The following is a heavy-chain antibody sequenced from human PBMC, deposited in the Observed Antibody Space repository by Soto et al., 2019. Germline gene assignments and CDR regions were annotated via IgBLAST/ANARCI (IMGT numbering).Heavy chain of an antibody. V-gene: IGHV4-30-4*01. CDR1: GGSISSGDYY. CDR2: IYYSGST. D-gene: IGHD6-19*01. Sequence: QVQLQESGPGLVKPSQTLSLTCTVSGGSISSGDYYWSWIRQPPGKGLEWIGYIYYSGSTYYNPSLKSRVTISVDTSKNQFSLKLSSVTAADTAVYYCARVAGSTYYYYYGMDVWGQGTTVTVSS. CDR3: ARVAGSTYYYYYGMDV. J-gene: IGHJ6*02.